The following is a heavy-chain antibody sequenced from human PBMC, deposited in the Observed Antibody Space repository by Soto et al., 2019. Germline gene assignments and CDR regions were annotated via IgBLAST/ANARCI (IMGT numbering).Heavy chain of an antibody. J-gene: IGHJ4*02. D-gene: IGHD2-21*02. CDR2: ISYDGSNK. Sequence: GGSLRLSCAASGFTFSSYAMHWVRQAPGKGLEWVAVISYDGSNKYYADSVKGRFTISRDNSKNTLYLQMNSLRAEDTAVYYCARDLSGGNYIDYWGQGTLVTVSS. V-gene: IGHV3-30-3*01. CDR1: GFTFSSYA. CDR3: ARDLSGGNYIDY.